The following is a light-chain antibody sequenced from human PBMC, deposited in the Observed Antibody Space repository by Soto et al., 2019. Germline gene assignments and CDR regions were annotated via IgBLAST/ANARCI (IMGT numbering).Light chain of an antibody. CDR1: NSDVGAYNY. CDR2: SVS. CDR3: CSYAGRYTRV. V-gene: IGLV2-11*01. Sequence: QSALTQPRSVSGSPGQSVTISCTGTNSDVGAYNYVSWYQHHPGKAPKFLIYSVSVRPSGVPDRFSGSKSGNTASLTISGLQAEDEADYYCCSYAGRYTRVFGGGTKLTVL. J-gene: IGLJ3*02.